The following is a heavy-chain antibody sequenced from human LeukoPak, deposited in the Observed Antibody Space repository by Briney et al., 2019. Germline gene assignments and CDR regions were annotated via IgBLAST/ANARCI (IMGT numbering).Heavy chain of an antibody. Sequence: GASVRVSCKVSGYTLTELSMHWVRQAPGKGLEWMGGFDPEDGETIYAQKFQGRVTMTEDTSTDTAYMELSSLRSEDTAVYYCATEGPGNYDFWSGYSNWFDPWGQGTLVTVSS. CDR3: ATEGPGNYDFWSGYSNWFDP. V-gene: IGHV1-24*01. CDR1: GYTLTELS. D-gene: IGHD3-3*01. J-gene: IGHJ5*02. CDR2: FDPEDGET.